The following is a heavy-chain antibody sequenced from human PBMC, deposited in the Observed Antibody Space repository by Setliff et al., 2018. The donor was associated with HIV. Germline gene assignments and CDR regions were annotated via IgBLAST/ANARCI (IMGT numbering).Heavy chain of an antibody. CDR1: GFTFSGSA. D-gene: IGHD2-21*01. V-gene: IGHV3-73*01. J-gene: IGHJ4*03. CDR2: ILDKANNYAT. Sequence: GGSLRLSCAASGFTFSGSAMHWVRQASGKGLEWVGRILDKANNYATAYAASLEGRFTISRDDSKNTAYLQMSSLKTEDTAVYYCVGMDIVVVLPPDVWGQGTLVTVSS. CDR3: VGMDIVVVLPPDV.